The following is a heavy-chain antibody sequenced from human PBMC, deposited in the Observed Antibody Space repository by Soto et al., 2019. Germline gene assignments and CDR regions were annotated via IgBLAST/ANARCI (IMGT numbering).Heavy chain of an antibody. CDR2: IYYSENT. CDR3: ATHPPYGPLDH. D-gene: IGHD4-17*01. Sequence: QLQLQESGPGLVKPSETLSLTCTVSGGAISRSSNHWGWIRQPPGKGLEWIGNIYYSENTYYNPSLKSRVTISVDTSKNQFSLRLTSVTAADTAVYYCATHPPYGPLDHWGQGTLVTVSS. V-gene: IGHV4-39*01. CDR1: GGAISRSSNH. J-gene: IGHJ4*02.